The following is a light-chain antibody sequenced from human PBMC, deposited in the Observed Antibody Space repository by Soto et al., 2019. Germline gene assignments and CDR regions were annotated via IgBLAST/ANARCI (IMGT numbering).Light chain of an antibody. CDR2: ATS. CDR1: QSVDNRY. J-gene: IGKJ2*01. Sequence: PGDTATLSCRAAQSVDNRYLAWYQQKPGQAPRLLIYATSRRATGIPDRFSGSGSGTDFTLTISRLEPEDFSVYYCQQYGSSPPMYTFGQGTNLEVK. V-gene: IGKV3-20*01. CDR3: QQYGSSPPMYT.